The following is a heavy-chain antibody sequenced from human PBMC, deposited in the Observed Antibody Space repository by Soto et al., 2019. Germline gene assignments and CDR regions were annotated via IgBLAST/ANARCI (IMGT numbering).Heavy chain of an antibody. CDR3: AAVTYYDFWSGFYGMDV. V-gene: IGHV1-58*01. CDR2: IVVGSGNT. CDR1: GFTFTSSA. Sequence: GASVKVSCKASGFTFTSSAVQWARQARGQRLEWIGWIVVGSGNTNYAQKFQERVTITRDMSTSTAYMELSSLRSEDTAVYYCAAVTYYDFWSGFYGMDVWGQGTTVTVSS. D-gene: IGHD3-3*01. J-gene: IGHJ6*02.